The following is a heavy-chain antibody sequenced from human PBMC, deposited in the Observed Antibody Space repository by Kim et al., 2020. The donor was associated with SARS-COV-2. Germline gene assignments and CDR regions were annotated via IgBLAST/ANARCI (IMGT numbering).Heavy chain of an antibody. Sequence: GGSLRLSCAASGFTFSSYSMNWVRQAPGKGLEWVSSISSSSSYIYYADSVKGRFTIPRDNAKNSLYLQMNSLRAEDTAVYYCARDEYVQDSGRYYYGLDVRDQGTTVT. CDR3: ARDEYVQDSGRYYYGLDV. D-gene: IGHD1-26*01. CDR1: GFTFSSYS. J-gene: IGHJ6*02. V-gene: IGHV3-21*01. CDR2: ISSSSSYI.